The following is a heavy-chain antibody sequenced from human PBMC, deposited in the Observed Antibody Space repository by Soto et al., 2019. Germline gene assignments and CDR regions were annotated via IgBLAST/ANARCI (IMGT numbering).Heavy chain of an antibody. J-gene: IGHJ4*02. D-gene: IGHD3-22*01. Sequence: SETLSLTCTVSGGSISSYYWSWIRQPPGKGLEWTGYIYHSGSTNYNPSLKSRVTISVDTSKNQFSLKLSSVTAADTAVYYCARVRGNYYDSSGYYSGEYYFDYWGQGTLVTVSS. CDR1: GGSISSYY. V-gene: IGHV4-59*01. CDR3: ARVRGNYYDSSGYYSGEYYFDY. CDR2: IYHSGST.